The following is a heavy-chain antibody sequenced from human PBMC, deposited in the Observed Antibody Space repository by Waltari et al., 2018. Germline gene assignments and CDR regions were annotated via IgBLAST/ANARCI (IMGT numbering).Heavy chain of an antibody. CDR2: ISYDGSNK. V-gene: IGHV3-30-3*01. CDR1: GFTFRCYP. CDR3: AREAGDY. J-gene: IGHJ4*02. Sequence: QVQLVESGGGVVQPGRSLRLSCAASGFTFRCYPMHLVRQAPVKGLAWLAVISYDGSNKYYADSVKCRFTISRDNSKNTLYLQMNSLRAEDTAVYYCAREAGDYWGQVTLVTVSS.